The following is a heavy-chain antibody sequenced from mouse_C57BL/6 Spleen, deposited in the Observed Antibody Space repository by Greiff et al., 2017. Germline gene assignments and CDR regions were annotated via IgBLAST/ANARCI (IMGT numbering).Heavy chain of an antibody. J-gene: IGHJ2*01. CDR3: ARGSGDPYFDY. Sequence: VQLQQSGPGLVKPSQSLSLTCSVTGYSITSGYYWNWIRQFPGNKLEWMGYISYDGSNNYNPSLKNRISITRDTSKNQFFLKLNSVTTEDTATYYCARGSGDPYFDYWGQGTTLTVSS. CDR2: ISYDGSN. CDR1: GYSITSGYY. D-gene: IGHD2-13*01. V-gene: IGHV3-6*01.